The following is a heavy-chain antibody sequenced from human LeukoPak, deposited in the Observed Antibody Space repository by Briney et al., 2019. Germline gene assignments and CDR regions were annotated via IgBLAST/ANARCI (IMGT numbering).Heavy chain of an antibody. CDR2: INHSGST. CDR3: ARDRYSGSYYLAFDY. V-gene: IGHV4-34*01. J-gene: IGHJ4*02. Sequence: SETLSLTCTVSGGSISNYYWSWIRQPPGKGLEWIGEINHSGSTNYNPSLKSRVTISVDTSKNQFSLKLSSVTAADTAVYYCARDRYSGSYYLAFDYWGQGTLVTVSS. D-gene: IGHD1-26*01. CDR1: GGSISNYY.